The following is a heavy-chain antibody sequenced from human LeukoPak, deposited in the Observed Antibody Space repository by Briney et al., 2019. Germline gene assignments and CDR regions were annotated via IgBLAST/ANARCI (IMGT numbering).Heavy chain of an antibody. Sequence: GGSLRLSCAASGSYWMHWVRQAPGKGLVWVSHINSDGSWTSYADSVKGRLTISKDNAKNTVYLQMNNLRAEDTAVYYCVSFYETYWGRGTLVTVSS. V-gene: IGHV3-74*01. J-gene: IGHJ4*02. CDR1: GSYW. D-gene: IGHD2/OR15-2a*01. CDR2: INSDGSWT. CDR3: VSFYETY.